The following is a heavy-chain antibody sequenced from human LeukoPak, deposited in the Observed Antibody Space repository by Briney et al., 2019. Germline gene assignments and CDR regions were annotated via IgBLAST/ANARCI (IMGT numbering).Heavy chain of an antibody. CDR3: AKKSGDDSSGYYFSYYYYYMDV. J-gene: IGHJ6*03. Sequence: GGSLRLSCAASGFTFSSYAMHWVRQAPGKGLEWVAIISYDGSNKYYTDSVKDRFTISRDNSKNTLYLQMNSLRAEDTAVYYCAKKSGDDSSGYYFSYYYYYMDVWGKGTTVTVSS. CDR1: GFTFSSYA. V-gene: IGHV3-30-3*02. CDR2: ISYDGSNK. D-gene: IGHD3-22*01.